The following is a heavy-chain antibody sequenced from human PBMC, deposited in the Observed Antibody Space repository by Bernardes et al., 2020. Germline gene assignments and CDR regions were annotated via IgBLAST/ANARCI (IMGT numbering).Heavy chain of an antibody. CDR2: IYYSGST. V-gene: IGHV4-39*01. Sequence: SETLSLTCTVSGGSISSSSYYWGWIRQPPGKGLEWIGSIYYSGSTYYNPSLKSRVTISVDTSKNQFSLKLSSVTAADTAVYYCARTQGVIIFWGQGTLVTVSS. J-gene: IGHJ4*02. CDR3: ARTQGVIIF. CDR1: GGSISSSSYY. D-gene: IGHD3-10*01.